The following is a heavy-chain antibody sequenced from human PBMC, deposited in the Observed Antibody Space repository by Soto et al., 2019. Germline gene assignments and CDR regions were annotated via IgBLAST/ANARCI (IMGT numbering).Heavy chain of an antibody. CDR1: GYTFTGYY. J-gene: IGHJ3*02. D-gene: IGHD4-17*01. V-gene: IGHV1-2*04. CDR3: ARASGDYVFGAFDI. Sequence: GASGKVSCKASGYTFTGYYMHWVRQAPGQGLEWMGWINPNSGGTNYAQKFQGWVTMTRDTSISTAYMELSRLRSDDTAVYYCARASGDYVFGAFDIWGQGTMVTVSS. CDR2: INPNSGGT.